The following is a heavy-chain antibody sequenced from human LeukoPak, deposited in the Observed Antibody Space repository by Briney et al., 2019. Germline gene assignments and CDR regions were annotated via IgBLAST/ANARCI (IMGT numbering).Heavy chain of an antibody. V-gene: IGHV3-30-3*01. CDR1: GFTFSSYA. CDR3: AGRGMATIPFGY. J-gene: IGHJ4*02. CDR2: ISYDGSNK. Sequence: GGSLRLYCAASGFTFSSYAMHWVRQAPGKGLEWVAVISYDGSNKYYADSVKGRFTISRDNSKSTLYLQMNSLRAEDTAVYYCAGRGMATIPFGYWGQGTLVTVSS. D-gene: IGHD5-24*01.